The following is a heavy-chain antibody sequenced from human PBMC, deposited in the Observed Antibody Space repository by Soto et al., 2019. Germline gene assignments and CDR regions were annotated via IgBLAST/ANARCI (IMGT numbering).Heavy chain of an antibody. CDR2: IYYSGST. CDR3: AGSIAAAGPYYYYYGMDV. J-gene: IGHJ6*02. Sequence: PSETLSLTCTVSGGSISSGGYYWSWIRQHPGKGLEWVGYIYYSGSTYYNPSLKSRVTISVDTSKNQFSLKLSSVTAADTAVYYCAGSIAAAGPYYYYYGMDVWGQGTTVTVSS. D-gene: IGHD6-13*01. V-gene: IGHV4-31*02. CDR1: GGSISSGGYY.